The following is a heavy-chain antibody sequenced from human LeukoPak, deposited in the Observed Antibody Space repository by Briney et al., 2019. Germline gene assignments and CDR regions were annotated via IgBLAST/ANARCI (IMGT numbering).Heavy chain of an antibody. V-gene: IGHV3-74*01. J-gene: IGHJ3*02. CDR1: GFNFNSYW. CDR2: INSDGSNT. D-gene: IGHD2-2*01. Sequence: GGSLRLSCAASGFNFNSYWMHWVRQAPGKGLVWVSRINSDGSNTDYADSVKGRFTISRDNSKNTLYLQMNSLRAEDTAVYYCAKERGYCSSTSCSYAFDIWGQGTMVTVSS. CDR3: AKERGYCSSTSCSYAFDI.